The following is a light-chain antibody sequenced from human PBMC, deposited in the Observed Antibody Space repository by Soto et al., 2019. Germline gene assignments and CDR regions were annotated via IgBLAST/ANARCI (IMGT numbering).Light chain of an antibody. J-gene: IGLJ1*01. CDR1: SSDVGAYNY. CDR3: CSYAGSDSSDYG. V-gene: IGLV2-11*01. CDR2: DVI. Sequence: QSVLTQPASLSGSPGQSITLSCTGTSSDVGAYNYVSWYQQHPGKTPKLMIYDVIKRPSGVPDRFSGSKSGHTASLTISGLQAEDEADYYCCSYAGSDSSDYGFGTGTKVTVL.